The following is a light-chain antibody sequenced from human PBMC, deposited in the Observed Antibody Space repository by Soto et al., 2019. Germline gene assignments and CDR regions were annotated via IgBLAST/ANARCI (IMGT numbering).Light chain of an antibody. Sequence: EIVMTQSPATLSVSPGERATLSCRASQSIGSNLAWYQQKPGQAPRLLIYGASTRATGIPARFSGSGSGTEFTLSISSLQSEDFAVYACQHYNTWPQTFGQGTKVEIK. CDR3: QHYNTWPQT. V-gene: IGKV3-15*01. CDR1: QSIGSN. J-gene: IGKJ1*01. CDR2: GAS.